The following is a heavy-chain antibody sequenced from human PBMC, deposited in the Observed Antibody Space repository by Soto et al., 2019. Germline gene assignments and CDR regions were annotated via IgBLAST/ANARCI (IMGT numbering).Heavy chain of an antibody. D-gene: IGHD7-27*01. V-gene: IGHV3-48*02. Sequence: GGSLRLSCAASGYTLGDQSMNWFRQAPESGLEWVSYIGTSGKYIFYTDSVRGRFTISRDDARNSLYLQLNSLRDEDTAVYYCVRDRHWAFDIWGQGTMV. J-gene: IGHJ3*02. CDR2: IGTSGKYI. CDR3: VRDRHWAFDI. CDR1: GYTLGDQS.